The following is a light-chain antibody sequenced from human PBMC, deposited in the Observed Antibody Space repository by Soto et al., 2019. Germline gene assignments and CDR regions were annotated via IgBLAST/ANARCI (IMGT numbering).Light chain of an antibody. CDR2: DAS. CDR3: HQYSTSPRT. Sequence: EIVLTQSPATLSLSPGERATLSCGASQSVDRNYLAWYQQKPGLAPRLLMYDASSRASDIPDRFSGSGSGTHFTLTISRLEPEYFAVYYCHQYSTSPRTFGQGTKVEIK. V-gene: IGKV3D-20*01. J-gene: IGKJ1*01. CDR1: QSVDRNY.